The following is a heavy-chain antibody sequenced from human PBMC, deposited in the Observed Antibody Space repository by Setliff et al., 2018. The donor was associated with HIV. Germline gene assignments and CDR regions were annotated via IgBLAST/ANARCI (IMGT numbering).Heavy chain of an antibody. D-gene: IGHD1-26*01. Sequence: EASVKVSCKASGYTFTGYYMHWVRQAPGQGLEWMGRINPNSGGTKYGQKSQGRVTMTRDTSISTAYMELSRLRSDDTAVYYCARGTRVGANDAFDVWGQGTVVTVSS. V-gene: IGHV1-2*06. CDR1: GYTFTGYY. J-gene: IGHJ3*01. CDR3: ARGTRVGANDAFDV. CDR2: INPNSGGT.